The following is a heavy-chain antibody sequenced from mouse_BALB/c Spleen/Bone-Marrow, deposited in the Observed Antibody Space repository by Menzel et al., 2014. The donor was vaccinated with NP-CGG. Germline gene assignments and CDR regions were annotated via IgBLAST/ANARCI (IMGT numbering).Heavy chain of an antibody. CDR1: GFTFSSYA. Sequence: EVKLVESGGGLVKPGGSLKLSCAASGFTFSSYAMSWVRQTPEKRLEWVASISSGGSTYYPDSVKGRFTISRDNARNILYLQMSSLRSEDTAMYYCARGGFRGLDYWGQGTTLTVSP. J-gene: IGHJ2*01. V-gene: IGHV5-6-5*01. CDR2: ISSGGST. CDR3: ARGGFRGLDY.